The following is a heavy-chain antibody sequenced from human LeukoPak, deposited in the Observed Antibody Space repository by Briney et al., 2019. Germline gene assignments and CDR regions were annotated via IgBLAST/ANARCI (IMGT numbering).Heavy chain of an antibody. D-gene: IGHD1-26*01. CDR3: ARGGALGDAFYI. Sequence: ASVTVSCKASGYTFTSYGFNWVRQATAQGLEWVGWMNPYCGKTGNAHKFQGRVTMTRNTSISTAYMELSSLRSKDTAVYYCARGGALGDAFYIWGQGTMVTVSS. CDR2: MNPYCGKT. J-gene: IGHJ3*02. V-gene: IGHV1-8*01. CDR1: GYTFTSYG.